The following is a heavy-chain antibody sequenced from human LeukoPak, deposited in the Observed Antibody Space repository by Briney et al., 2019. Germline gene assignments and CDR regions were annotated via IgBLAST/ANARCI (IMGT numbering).Heavy chain of an antibody. J-gene: IGHJ4*02. CDR2: ISGRGGST. D-gene: IGHD3-10*01. CDR1: GFTFSSYA. Sequence: PGGSLRLSCAASGFTFSSYAMSWVRQAPGKGLEGVSAISGRGGSTYYADSVKGRFTISRENSKNTLYLQMNSLRAEDTAVYYCAKDEARVRGPVDYWGQGTLVTVSS. V-gene: IGHV3-23*01. CDR3: AKDEARVRGPVDY.